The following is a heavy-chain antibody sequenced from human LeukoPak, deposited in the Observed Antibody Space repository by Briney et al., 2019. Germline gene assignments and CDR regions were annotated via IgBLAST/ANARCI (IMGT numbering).Heavy chain of an antibody. V-gene: IGHV1-2*04. Sequence: ASVKVSCKASGYTFTGNYMHWVRQAPGQGLEWMGWINPNSGGTNYAQKFQGWVTMTRDTSISTAYMELSRLRSDDTAVYYCARGAWFGERGFDYWGQGTLVTVSS. CDR3: ARGAWFGERGFDY. D-gene: IGHD3-10*01. CDR2: INPNSGGT. J-gene: IGHJ4*02. CDR1: GYTFTGNY.